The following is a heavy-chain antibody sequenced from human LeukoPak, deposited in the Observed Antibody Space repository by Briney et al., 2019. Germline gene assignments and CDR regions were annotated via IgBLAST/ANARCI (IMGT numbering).Heavy chain of an antibody. V-gene: IGHV1-18*01. CDR1: GYIFTSYG. J-gene: IGHJ5*02. CDR3: SRRAAWPRNDRFDP. Sequence: ASVKVSCKASGYIFTSYGISWVRQAPGLGLEWMGWISAYNGNTNYAQKLQGRVTMTTDTSTSTAYLELMSLRSDDTAVYYCSRRAAWPRNDRFDPWGQGTLVTVSS. D-gene: IGHD6-25*01. CDR2: ISAYNGNT.